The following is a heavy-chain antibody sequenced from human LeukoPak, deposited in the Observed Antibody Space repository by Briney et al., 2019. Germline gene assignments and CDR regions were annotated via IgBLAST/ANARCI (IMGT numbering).Heavy chain of an antibody. CDR1: GYTFTGYY. CDR3: ARRIAVAGYYGTDV. J-gene: IGHJ6*02. CDR2: INPNSGGT. Sequence: ASVKVSCKASGYTFTGYYMHWVRQAPGQGLEWMGWINPNSGGTNYAQKFQGWVTMTRDTSISTAYMELSRLRSDDTAVYYCARRIAVAGYYGTDVWGQGTTVTVSS. D-gene: IGHD6-19*01. V-gene: IGHV1-2*04.